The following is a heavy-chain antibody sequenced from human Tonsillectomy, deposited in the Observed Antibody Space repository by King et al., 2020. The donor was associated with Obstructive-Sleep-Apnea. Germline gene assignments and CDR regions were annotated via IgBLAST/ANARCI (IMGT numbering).Heavy chain of an antibody. CDR3: ARSAAVAGREYFQH. D-gene: IGHD6-19*01. J-gene: IGHJ1*01. V-gene: IGHV4-4*02. CDR2: IYHSGST. CDR1: GGSISSSNW. Sequence: QLQESGPGLVKPSGTLSLTCAVSGGSISSSNWWGWVRQPPGKGLEWIGEIYHSGSTNYNPSLKSRVTISVAKSKNQFSLKLGSVTAADTAVYYCARSAAVAGREYFQHWGQGTLVTVSS.